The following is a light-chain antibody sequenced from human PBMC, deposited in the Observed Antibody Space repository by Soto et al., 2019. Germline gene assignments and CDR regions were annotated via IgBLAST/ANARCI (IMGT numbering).Light chain of an antibody. CDR2: EAS. Sequence: IVLTQSPGTLSLSPWERATLSCRASQSVSSSSLAWYQQNPGQAPRLLIYEASTRATGIPARFSGSGSGTEFTLTISSLQSEDFAVYYCQQYNNWPRTFGQGTKVDIK. J-gene: IGKJ1*01. V-gene: IGKV3-15*01. CDR3: QQYNNWPRT. CDR1: QSVSSS.